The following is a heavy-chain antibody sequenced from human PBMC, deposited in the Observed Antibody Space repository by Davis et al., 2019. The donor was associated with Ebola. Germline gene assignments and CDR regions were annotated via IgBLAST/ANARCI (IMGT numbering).Heavy chain of an antibody. CDR3: ARDPRIAAHYYYYYGMDV. CDR1: GYTFTSYG. D-gene: IGHD6-6*01. J-gene: IGHJ6*02. V-gene: IGHV1-18*04. CDR2: ISAYNGNT. Sequence: ASVKVSCKASGYTFTSYGISWVRQAPGQGLEWMGWISAYNGNTNYAQKLQGRVTMTTDTSTSTAYMELRSLRSDDTAVYYCARDPRIAAHYYYYYGMDVWGQGTTVTVSS.